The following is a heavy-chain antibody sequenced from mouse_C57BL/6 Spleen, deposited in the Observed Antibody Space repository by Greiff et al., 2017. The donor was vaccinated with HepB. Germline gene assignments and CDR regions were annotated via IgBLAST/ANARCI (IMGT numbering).Heavy chain of an antibody. CDR2: INYDGSST. CDR1: GFTFSDYY. V-gene: IGHV5-16*01. CDR3: ARKTGSSSWYFDV. D-gene: IGHD1-1*01. Sequence: EVKVEESEGGLVQPGSSMKLSCTASGFTFSDYYMAWVRQVPEKGLEWVANINYDGSSTYYLDSLKSRFIISRDNAKNILYLQMSSLKSEDTATYYCARKTGSSSWYFDVWGTGTTVTVSS. J-gene: IGHJ1*03.